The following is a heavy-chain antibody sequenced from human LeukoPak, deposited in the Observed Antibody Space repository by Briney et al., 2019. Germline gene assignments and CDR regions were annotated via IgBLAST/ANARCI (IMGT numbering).Heavy chain of an antibody. CDR2: AYYNGSP. CDR3: ARNYGSGSHFDY. V-gene: IGHV4-39*07. J-gene: IGHJ4*02. Sequence: SETLSLTCTISGASINYNTYYWAWVRQPPGKGLEWIGSAYYNGSPFYNPSLGSRVTISIDTSKNQFSLKLTSVTTADTALYFCARNYGSGSHFDYWGQGALVAVPT. D-gene: IGHD3-10*01. CDR1: GASINYNTYY.